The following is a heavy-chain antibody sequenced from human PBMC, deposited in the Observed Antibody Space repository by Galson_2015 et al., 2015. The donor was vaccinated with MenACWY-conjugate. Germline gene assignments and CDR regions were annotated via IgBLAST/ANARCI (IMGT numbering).Heavy chain of an antibody. Sequence: SVKVSCKASGYTFTFYDMSWVRQTTGQGLECLGWMNPNSGNTGYAEKFQGRVTMTWDTSFSTSYMELSSDDTAIYFCARSRYNTGWAFDYWGQGTLVTVSS. CDR3: ARSRYNTGWAFDY. J-gene: IGHJ4*02. D-gene: IGHD5-24*01. CDR2: MNPNSGNT. CDR1: GYTFTFYD. V-gene: IGHV1-8*01.